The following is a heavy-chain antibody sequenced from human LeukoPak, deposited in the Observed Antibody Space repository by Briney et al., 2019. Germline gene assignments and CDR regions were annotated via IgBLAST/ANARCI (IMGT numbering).Heavy chain of an antibody. V-gene: IGHV3-48*01. CDR3: AGGGGTWAAEYFQP. CDR2: ISSSSSTI. J-gene: IGHJ1*01. CDR1: GFTFSSYS. Sequence: GGSLRLSCAASGFTFSSYSMNWVRQAPGTGLEWVSYISSSSSTIYYADSVRGRFTISRDNAKNSLYLQMNSLRAEDTAVYYCAGGGGTWAAEYFQPWAQGTRVTVSS. D-gene: IGHD2-15*01.